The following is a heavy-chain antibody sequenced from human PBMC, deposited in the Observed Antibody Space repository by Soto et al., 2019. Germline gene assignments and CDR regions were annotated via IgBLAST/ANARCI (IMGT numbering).Heavy chain of an antibody. CDR3: ASLVVTAHNWFDP. D-gene: IGHD2-21*02. J-gene: IGHJ5*02. V-gene: IGHV4-30-4*01. CDR1: GGSISSGDYY. Sequence: PSEPMSHTCTVSGGSISSGDYYWSRIRQPPGKGLEWIGYIYYSGSTYYNPSLKSRVTISVDTSKNQFSLKLSSVTAADTAVYYCASLVVTAHNWFDPWGQGTLVTVSS. CDR2: IYYSGST.